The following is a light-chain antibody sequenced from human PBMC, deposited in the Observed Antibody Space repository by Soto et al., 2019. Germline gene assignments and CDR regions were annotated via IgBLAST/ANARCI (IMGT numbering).Light chain of an antibody. CDR2: EAS. Sequence: EIVLTQSPATLYLSPGERATLSCRASQSVRSYLAWYQQQPGQAPRLLIYEASHRATGIPARFSGSGYGTAVTYRISSIAPEGFAIYYCQQRRTWPITFDGVTKVFIK. J-gene: IGKJ4*02. CDR3: QQRRTWPIT. CDR1: QSVRSY. V-gene: IGKV3-11*01.